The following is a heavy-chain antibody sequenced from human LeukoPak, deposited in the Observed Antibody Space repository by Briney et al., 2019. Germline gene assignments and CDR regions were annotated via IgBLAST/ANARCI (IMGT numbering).Heavy chain of an antibody. CDR1: GFTFSSYA. J-gene: IGHJ4*02. CDR2: IRNSGGRT. V-gene: IGHV3-23*01. CDR3: AKSYNGYESKPDY. Sequence: GGSLRLSCAASGFTFSSYAMSWVRQAPGKGLEWVSSIRNSGGRTFYTDSVKGRFTISRDNSKITLYLQMNSLRAEDTAVYYCAKSYNGYESKPDYWGQGALVNVSS. D-gene: IGHD5-12*01.